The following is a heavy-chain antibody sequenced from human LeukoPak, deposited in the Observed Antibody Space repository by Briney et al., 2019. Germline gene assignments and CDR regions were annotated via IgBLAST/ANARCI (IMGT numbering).Heavy chain of an antibody. CDR1: GFTFDDYA. Sequence: GGSLSLSCAASGFTFDDYAMHWVRQAPGKGLEGVSGISWRSGSIGYADSVKGRFTNSRDNAKNSLYPQMNSLRAEDTALYYCAKVKYTCGGVIDPYYFDYWGQGTLVTVSS. D-gene: IGHD3-16*02. J-gene: IGHJ4*02. V-gene: IGHV3-9*01. CDR3: AKVKYTCGGVIDPYYFDY. CDR2: ISWRSGSI.